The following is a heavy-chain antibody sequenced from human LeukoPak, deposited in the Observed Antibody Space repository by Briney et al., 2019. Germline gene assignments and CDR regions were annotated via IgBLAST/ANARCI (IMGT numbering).Heavy chain of an antibody. J-gene: IGHJ3*02. D-gene: IGHD5-12*01. V-gene: IGHV1-2*02. CDR1: GYTFTGYY. Sequence: ASVKVSCKASGYTFTGYYMHWVRQAPGQGLEWMGWINPNSGGTNYAQKFQGRVTMTRDTSISTAYIELSRLRSDDTAVYYCARREMATTHNAFDIWGQGTMVTVSS. CDR3: ARREMATTHNAFDI. CDR2: INPNSGGT.